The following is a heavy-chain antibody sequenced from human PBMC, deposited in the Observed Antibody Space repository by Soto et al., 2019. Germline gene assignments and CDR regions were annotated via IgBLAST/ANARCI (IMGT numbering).Heavy chain of an antibody. CDR2: ISSSSSTI. V-gene: IGHV3-48*02. J-gene: IGHJ4*02. CDR3: ARDFRSWIQGPYY. CDR1: GFTFSSYA. D-gene: IGHD5-18*01. Sequence: VQLVESGGGVVQPGRSLRLSCAASGFTFSSYAMHWVRQAPGKGLEWVSYISSSSSTIYYADSVKGRFTISRDNAKNSLYLQMNSLRDEDTAVYYCARDFRSWIQGPYYWGQGTLVTVSS.